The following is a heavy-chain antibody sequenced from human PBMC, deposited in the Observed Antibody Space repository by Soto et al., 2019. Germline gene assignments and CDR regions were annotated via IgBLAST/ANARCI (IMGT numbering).Heavy chain of an antibody. Sequence: EVQLLESGGGLVQPGGSLRLSCAASGFTFSSYAMSWVRQAPGKGLEWVSAISGSGGSTYYADSVKGRFTISRDNSKNTLYLQMNSLRAEDTAVYYCAKSPLRVAYYDILTGRGYWGQGTLVTVSS. CDR1: GFTFSSYA. CDR2: ISGSGGST. D-gene: IGHD3-9*01. J-gene: IGHJ4*02. V-gene: IGHV3-23*01. CDR3: AKSPLRVAYYDILTGRGY.